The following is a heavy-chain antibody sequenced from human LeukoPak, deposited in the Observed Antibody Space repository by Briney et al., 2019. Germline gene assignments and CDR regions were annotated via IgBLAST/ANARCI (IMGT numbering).Heavy chain of an antibody. D-gene: IGHD6-13*01. J-gene: IGHJ4*02. CDR2: IYYSGST. CDR3: ARVTGYMTEDFFDY. Sequence: SQTLSLTCSVSGGSISSSNYYWSWIRQPPGKGLEWIGYIYYSGSTDYNPSLKSRVTISVDTSRNQFSLRLSSVTAADTAVYYCARVTGYMTEDFFDYWGQGTLVTVSS. CDR1: GGSISSSNYY. V-gene: IGHV4-61*01.